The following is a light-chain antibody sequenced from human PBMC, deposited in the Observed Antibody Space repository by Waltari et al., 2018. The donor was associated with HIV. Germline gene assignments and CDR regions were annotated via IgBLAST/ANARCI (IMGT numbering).Light chain of an antibody. J-gene: IGKJ4*01. CDR3: QQLYRYPLS. V-gene: IGKV1-9*01. CDR2: AAS. CDR1: QDINTY. Sequence: DIQWTQSPSFLSASVGARVPFTCRASQDINTYLAWYQKKPGGTPKLLIYAASTLHSGVPSRFSGSGSGTEFTLTISTLQSEDFSTYYCQQLYRYPLSFGGGTKV.